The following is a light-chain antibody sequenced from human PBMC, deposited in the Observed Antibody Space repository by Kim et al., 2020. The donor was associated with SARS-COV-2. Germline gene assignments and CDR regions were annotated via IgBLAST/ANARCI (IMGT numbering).Light chain of an antibody. Sequence: EIVMTQSPATLSVSPGERATLSCRASQSVSSNLAWYQQKPGQAPRLHIYGASIRATGIPARFSGSGSGTEVTLTISSLQSEDFAVYYCQQYNNWPPLTFGGGTKVDIK. CDR3: QQYNNWPPLT. CDR1: QSVSSN. V-gene: IGKV3D-15*01. CDR2: GAS. J-gene: IGKJ4*01.